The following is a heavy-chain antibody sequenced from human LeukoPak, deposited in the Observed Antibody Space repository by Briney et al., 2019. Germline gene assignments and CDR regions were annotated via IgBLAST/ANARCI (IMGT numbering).Heavy chain of an antibody. CDR1: GFVFSNYA. V-gene: IGHV3-23*01. J-gene: IGHJ4*02. CDR3: TRGYNSAWEGFDY. D-gene: IGHD6-25*01. Sequence: GGSLRLSCAASGFVFSNYAMSWVRQAPGKGLEWVSGLSDGGGYTYNADSVKGRFTISRDNSKQTLYLQMHSLRDEDTAIYYCTRGYNSAWEGFDYWGQGTRVTVSS. CDR2: LSDGGGYT.